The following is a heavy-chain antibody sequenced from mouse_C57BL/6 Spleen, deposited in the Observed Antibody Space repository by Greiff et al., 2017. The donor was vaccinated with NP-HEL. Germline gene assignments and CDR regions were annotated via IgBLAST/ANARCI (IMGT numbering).Heavy chain of an antibody. Sequence: EVQLQESGAELVRPGASVKLSCTASGFNIKDYYMHWVKQRPEQGLEWIGRIDPEDGDTEYAPKFQGKATMTADTSSNTAYLQLSSLTSEDTAVYYCTTWDLIYYGNPGGDYWGQGTTLTVSS. CDR1: GFNIKDYY. J-gene: IGHJ2*01. D-gene: IGHD2-1*01. V-gene: IGHV14-1*01. CDR2: IDPEDGDT. CDR3: TTWDLIYYGNPGGDY.